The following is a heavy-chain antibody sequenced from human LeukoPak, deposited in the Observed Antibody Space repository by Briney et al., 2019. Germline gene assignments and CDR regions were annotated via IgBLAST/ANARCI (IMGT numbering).Heavy chain of an antibody. CDR1: GYTFTGYN. CDR2: INPNSGGT. Sequence: ASLKVSSKASGYTFTGYNMRWVRHAPGQRLEWMGWINPNSGGTNYAQKFQGRVTMTRDTSISTAYMELSRLRSDDTAVYYCARVSGSDFYYWGQGTLVTVSS. CDR3: ARVSGSDFYY. J-gene: IGHJ4*02. V-gene: IGHV1-2*02. D-gene: IGHD3-10*01.